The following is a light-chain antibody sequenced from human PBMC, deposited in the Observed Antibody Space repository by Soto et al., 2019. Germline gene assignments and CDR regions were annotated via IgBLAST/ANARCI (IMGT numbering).Light chain of an antibody. Sequence: EIVMTQSPATLSVSPGERATLSCRASQSVSSNLVWYQQKPGQGPRLLIYGASTRATGIPARFSGRGSGTEFTLTISSLQSEDFALYYCQQYNNWPSLTFGGGTKVEIK. CDR2: GAS. J-gene: IGKJ4*01. CDR3: QQYNNWPSLT. CDR1: QSVSSN. V-gene: IGKV3-15*01.